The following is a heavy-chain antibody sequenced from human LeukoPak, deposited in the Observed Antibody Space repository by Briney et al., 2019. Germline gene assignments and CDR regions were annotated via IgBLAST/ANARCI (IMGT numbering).Heavy chain of an antibody. Sequence: SEARSLTCTASGGSISYYYWSWICQKQRKGLEWIGEINHSGSTNYNPYLKSRVTISVDTSKNQFSLKLSSVTAADTAVYYCASDAFDIWGQGTMVTVSS. CDR3: ASDAFDI. V-gene: IGHV4-34*01. CDR2: INHSGST. J-gene: IGHJ3*02. CDR1: GGSISYYY.